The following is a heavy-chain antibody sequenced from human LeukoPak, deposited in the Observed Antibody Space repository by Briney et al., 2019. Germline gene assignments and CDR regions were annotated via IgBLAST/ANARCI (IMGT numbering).Heavy chain of an antibody. V-gene: IGHV3-30*18. J-gene: IGHJ4*01. CDR1: GFTFSSYG. Sequence: VGSLRLSCAASGFTFSSYGMHWVRQAPGKGLEWVAVISYDGSNKYYADSVKGRFTISRDNSKNTLYLQMNSLRAEDTAVYYCAKEHRGDYFDYWGQGTLVTVSS. CDR2: ISYDGSNK. CDR3: AKEHRGDYFDY. D-gene: IGHD3-10*01.